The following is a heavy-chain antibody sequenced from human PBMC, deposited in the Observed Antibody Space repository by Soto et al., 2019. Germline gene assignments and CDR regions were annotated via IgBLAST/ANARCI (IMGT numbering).Heavy chain of an antibody. J-gene: IGHJ4*02. CDR2: ISGSGGTT. V-gene: IGHV3-23*01. Sequence: GGSLRLSCAASGFTFSSYAMSWVRQAPGKGLEWVSAISGSGGTTYYAHSVKGRFTISRDNSKNTLYLLMNSLRAEDTAVYYCAKYRGSSWYGIDYWGQGTLVTVSS. D-gene: IGHD6-13*01. CDR1: GFTFSSYA. CDR3: AKYRGSSWYGIDY.